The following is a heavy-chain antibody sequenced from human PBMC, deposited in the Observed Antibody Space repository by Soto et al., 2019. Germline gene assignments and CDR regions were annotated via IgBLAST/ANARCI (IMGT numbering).Heavy chain of an antibody. CDR1: GFSFSSSSYY. CDR3: AKGAVVVPAAPFDY. Sequence: SETLSLTCHVSGFSFSSSSYYLGWIRQPPGKGLEWIGSLYYIGTTYYNPSLKSRVTISVDRTKNQFSLNLTSVTAADMAVYYCAKGAVVVPAAPFDYWGQGTLVTVS. V-gene: IGHV4-39*01. J-gene: IGHJ4*02. D-gene: IGHD2-2*01. CDR2: LYYIGTT.